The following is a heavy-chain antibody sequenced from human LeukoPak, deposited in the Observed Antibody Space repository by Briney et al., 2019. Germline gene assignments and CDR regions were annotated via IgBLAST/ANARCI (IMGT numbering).Heavy chain of an antibody. CDR1: GYTFTDYY. V-gene: IGHV1-2*02. J-gene: IGHJ4*02. CDR2: INPNSGDT. CDR3: AREGFCTIGTCSILFDY. Sequence: ASVKVSCKASGYTFTDYYMHWVRQAPGQGLEWMGWINPNSGDTNSAPGFQGRVTMTRDTSIRTAYMELSGLRSDDTAVYYCAREGFCTIGTCSILFDYWGQGAQVTISS. D-gene: IGHD2-8*01.